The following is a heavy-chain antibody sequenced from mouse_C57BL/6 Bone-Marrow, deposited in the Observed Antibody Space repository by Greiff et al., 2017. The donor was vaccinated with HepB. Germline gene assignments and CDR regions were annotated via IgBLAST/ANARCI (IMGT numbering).Heavy chain of an antibody. CDR3: TRSPSH. D-gene: IGHD6-1*01. CDR2: IDPETGGT. J-gene: IGHJ2*01. V-gene: IGHV1-15*01. Sequence: QVQLKESGAELVRPGASVTLSCKASGYTFTDYEMHWVKQTPVHGLEWIGAIDPETGGTAYNQKFKGKAILTADKSSSTAYMELRSLTSEDSAVYYGTRSPSHWGQGTTLTVSS. CDR1: GYTFTDYE.